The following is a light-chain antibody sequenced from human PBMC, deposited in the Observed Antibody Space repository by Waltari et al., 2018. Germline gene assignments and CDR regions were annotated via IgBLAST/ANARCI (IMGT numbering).Light chain of an antibody. V-gene: IGLV2-14*01. CDR1: SSDVGGSNY. J-gene: IGLJ1*01. CDR3: SSYASSSTPYV. Sequence: QSALTQPASVSGSPGQSITISCTGTSSDVGGSNYVSWYQQHPGKAPKLMVYAVSKRPPGFPNRFSGSKSGNTASLTISGLQAEDEADYYCSSYASSSTPYVFGTGTKVTVL. CDR2: AVS.